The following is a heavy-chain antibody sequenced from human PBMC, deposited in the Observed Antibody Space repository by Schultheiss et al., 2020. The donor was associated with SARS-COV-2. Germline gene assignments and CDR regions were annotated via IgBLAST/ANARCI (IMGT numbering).Heavy chain of an antibody. V-gene: IGHV4-61*08. D-gene: IGHD1-14*01. J-gene: IGHJ4*02. CDR1: GGSISSGGYY. CDR3: ARGGGYYFDY. CDR2: IYTSGST. Sequence: GSLRLSCTVSGGSISSGGYYWSWIRQHPGKGLEWIGRIYTSGSTNYNPSLKSRVTISVDTSKNQFSLKLSSVTPADTAVYYCARGGGYYFDYWGQGTLVTVSS.